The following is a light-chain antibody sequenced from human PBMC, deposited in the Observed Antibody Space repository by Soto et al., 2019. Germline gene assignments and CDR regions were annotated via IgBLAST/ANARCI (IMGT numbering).Light chain of an antibody. CDR3: QQYGSSTIT. V-gene: IGKV3-20*01. CDR1: QTVSSS. J-gene: IGKJ5*01. CDR2: GAS. Sequence: EIVLTQSPGTRSLSPGERATLSCRASQTVSSSLAWYQQKTGQAPRLLISGASTRATGIPDRFSGSGSETDFTLTISRLETEDFALYYCQQYGSSTITFGQGTRLEIK.